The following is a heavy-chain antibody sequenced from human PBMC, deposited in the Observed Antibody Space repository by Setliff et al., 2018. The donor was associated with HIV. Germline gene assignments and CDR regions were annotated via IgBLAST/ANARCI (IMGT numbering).Heavy chain of an antibody. V-gene: IGHV3-30*02. CDR2: IRYDGSNK. J-gene: IGHJ4*02. CDR1: GFTFSSYG. CDR3: ANMQWASNAWYSFDY. Sequence: HPGGSLRLSCAASGFTFSSYGMHWVRQAPGKGLEWVAFIRYDGSNKYYADSVKGRFTISRDNSKNTLYLQMNSLRAEDTAVYYCANMQWASNAWYSFDYWGQGALVTVSS. D-gene: IGHD6-19*01.